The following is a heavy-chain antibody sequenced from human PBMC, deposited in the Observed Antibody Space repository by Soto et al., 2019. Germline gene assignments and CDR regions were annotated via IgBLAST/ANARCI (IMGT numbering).Heavy chain of an antibody. CDR1: GFTFSTYK. CDR2: ISSSSSTI. D-gene: IGHD3-22*01. CDR3: ERDAYDYDDTSGSYRH. J-gene: IGHJ4*02. V-gene: IGHV3-48*02. Sequence: EVQLVESGGGLVQPGGSLRLSCAASGFTFSTYKMNWVRQAPGKGLEWVSYISSSSSTIYYADSVKGRFTISRDNAKNSLYRQMNSLRDEDTAVYYCERDAYDYDDTSGSYRHWGQGTLVTVSS.